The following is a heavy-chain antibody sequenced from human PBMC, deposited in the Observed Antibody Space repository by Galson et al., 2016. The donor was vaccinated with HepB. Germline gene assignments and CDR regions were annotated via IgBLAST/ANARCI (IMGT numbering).Heavy chain of an antibody. CDR1: GFIFNSHA. D-gene: IGHD3-10*01. Sequence: SLRLSCAGSGFIFNSHAMSWVRQAPGMGLELVSAISDIGANTYHADFVKGRFTISRDNSKNTMYLQMNSLRVEDTAVYYCAARYGEFLMVFDYWGQGTLVTVSS. CDR3: AARYGEFLMVFDY. V-gene: IGHV3-23*01. J-gene: IGHJ4*02. CDR2: ISDIGANT.